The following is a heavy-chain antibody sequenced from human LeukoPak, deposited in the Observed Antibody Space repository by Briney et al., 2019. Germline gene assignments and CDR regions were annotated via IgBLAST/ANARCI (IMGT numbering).Heavy chain of an antibody. CDR1: GFTFSSYW. CDR2: INSDGSST. Sequence: GGSLRLSCAASGFTFSSYWMHWVRQAPGKGLVWVSRINSDGSSTSYTDSVKGRFTISRDNAKNTLYLQMNSLRAEDTAVYYCARDMQSGSYQLDYWGQGTLVTVSS. V-gene: IGHV3-74*01. CDR3: ARDMQSGSYQLDY. J-gene: IGHJ4*02. D-gene: IGHD1-26*01.